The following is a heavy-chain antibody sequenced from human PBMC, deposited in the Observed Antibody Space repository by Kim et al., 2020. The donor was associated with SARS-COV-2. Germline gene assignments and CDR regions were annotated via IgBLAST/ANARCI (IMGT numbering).Heavy chain of an antibody. V-gene: IGHV4-61*01. CDR3: ARDRNDNWFDH. Sequence: SETLSLTCTVSGGSVSSGSYYWSWIRQPPGKELEWIGYIYYSGSTNYNPSLKSRVTISVDTSKNQFSLKLSSVTAADTAVYYCARDRNDNWFDHWGQGTLVTVSS. CDR1: GGSVSSGSYY. D-gene: IGHD2-8*01. CDR2: IYYSGST. J-gene: IGHJ5*02.